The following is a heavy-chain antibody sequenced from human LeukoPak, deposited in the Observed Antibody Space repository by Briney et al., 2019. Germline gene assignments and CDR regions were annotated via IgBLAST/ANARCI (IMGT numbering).Heavy chain of an antibody. CDR2: MNPNSGNT. V-gene: IGHV1-8*01. Sequence: ASVKVSCKASGYTFTSYDINWVRQATGQGLEWMGWMNPNSGNTGYAQKFQGRVTMTRNTSISTAYMELSSLRSEDTAVYYCARGGDLLWLGESWFDPWGQGTLVTVSS. J-gene: IGHJ5*02. CDR1: GYTFTSYD. D-gene: IGHD3-10*01. CDR3: ARGGDLLWLGESWFDP.